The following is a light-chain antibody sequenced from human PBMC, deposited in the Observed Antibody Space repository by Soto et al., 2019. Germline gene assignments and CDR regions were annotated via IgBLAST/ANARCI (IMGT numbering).Light chain of an antibody. J-gene: IGLJ2*01. V-gene: IGLV1-40*01. CDR1: SSNIGAGYD. CDR2: GNT. Sequence: QSVLTQPPSVSGAPGQRVTISCTGSSSNIGAGYDLHWYQQLPGAAPKLLIYGNTNRPSGVPDRFSGSKSGTSASLAITGLQAEDEADYYCQSYDSSLRGPLVFGGGTKVT. CDR3: QSYDSSLRGPLV.